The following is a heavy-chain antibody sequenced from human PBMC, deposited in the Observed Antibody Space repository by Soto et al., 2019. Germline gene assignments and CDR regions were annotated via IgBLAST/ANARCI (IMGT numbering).Heavy chain of an antibody. V-gene: IGHV3-23*01. Sequence: GGSLRLSCAASGFTFSSYAMSWVRQAPGKGLEWVSAISGSGGSTYYADSVKGRFTISRDNSKNTLYLQMNSLRAEDTAVYYCAKSLRITIFGVVSFSYYRMDVWGQGTTVTVSS. J-gene: IGHJ6*02. CDR2: ISGSGGST. CDR1: GFTFSSYA. D-gene: IGHD3-3*01. CDR3: AKSLRITIFGVVSFSYYRMDV.